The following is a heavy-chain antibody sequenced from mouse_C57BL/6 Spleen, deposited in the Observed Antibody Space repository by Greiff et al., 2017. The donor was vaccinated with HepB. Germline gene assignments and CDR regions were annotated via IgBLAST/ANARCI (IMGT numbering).Heavy chain of an antibody. D-gene: IGHD1-2*01. Sequence: EVKLMESGPELVKPGASVKMSCKASGYTFTDYNMHWVKQSHGKSLEWIGYINPNNGGTSYNQKFKGKATLTVNKSSSTAYMELRSLTSEDSAVYYCARELRRFAYWGQGTLVTVSA. CDR2: INPNNGGT. J-gene: IGHJ3*01. CDR3: ARELRRFAY. CDR1: GYTFTDYN. V-gene: IGHV1-22*01.